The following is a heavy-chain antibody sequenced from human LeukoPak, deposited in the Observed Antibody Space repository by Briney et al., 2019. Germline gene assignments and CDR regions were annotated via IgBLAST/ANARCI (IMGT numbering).Heavy chain of an antibody. D-gene: IGHD3-10*01. CDR3: AKELWFGETIPRFDI. V-gene: IGHV3-30*18. J-gene: IGHJ3*02. Sequence: PGGSLRLSCAASGFTFSSYGMHWVRQAPGKGLEWVAVISYDGSNKYYADSVKGRFTISRDNSKNTLYLQMNSLRAEDTAVYYCAKELWFGETIPRFDIWGQGIMVTVSS. CDR1: GFTFSSYG. CDR2: ISYDGSNK.